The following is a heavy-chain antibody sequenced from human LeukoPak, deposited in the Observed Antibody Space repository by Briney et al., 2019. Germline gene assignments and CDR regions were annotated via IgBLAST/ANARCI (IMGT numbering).Heavy chain of an antibody. D-gene: IGHD1-7*01. CDR1: GFTFTRYA. CDR2: ISGGGETA. CDR3: AKRGDWNYVKERYYFDY. V-gene: IGHV3-23*01. Sequence: GGSLRLSCAASGFTFTRYAMTWVRQAPGMRPEWVSTISGGGETAFYADSVKGRFIISRDNSKNTLYLQLTSLRAEDTAVYYCAKRGDWNYVKERYYFDYWGQGTLVTVSS. J-gene: IGHJ4*02.